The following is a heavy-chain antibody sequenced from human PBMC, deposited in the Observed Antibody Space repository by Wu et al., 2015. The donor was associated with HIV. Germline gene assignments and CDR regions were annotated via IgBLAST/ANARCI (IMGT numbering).Heavy chain of an antibody. J-gene: IGHJ4*02. D-gene: IGHD3-22*01. CDR3: ARLQSLSGFYSNADY. V-gene: IGHV1-2*02. CDR1: GYTFTGYY. CDR2: INPNSGGT. Sequence: QVQLVQSGAEVKKPGASVKVSCKASGYTFTGYYIHWVRQAPGQGLEWMGWINPNSGGTKYAQKFQGRVTMTRDTAVSTAYMELNSLRSDDTAVYYCARLQSLSGFYSNADYWARERWSPSP.